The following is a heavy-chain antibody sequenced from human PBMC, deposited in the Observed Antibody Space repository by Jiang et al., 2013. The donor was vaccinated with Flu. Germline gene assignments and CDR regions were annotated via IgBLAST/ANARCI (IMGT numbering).Heavy chain of an antibody. D-gene: IGHD5-24*01. J-gene: IGHJ5*02. CDR3: ARLSPGPVEMTTISFWFDP. CDR2: INHSGST. CDR1: GGSFSGYY. Sequence: LLKPSETLSLTCAVYGGSFSGYYWSWIRQPPGKGLEWIGEINHSGSTNYNPSLKSRVTISVDTSKNQFSLKLSSVTAADTAVYYCARLSPGPVEMTTISFWFDPWGQGTLVTVSS. V-gene: IGHV4-34*01.